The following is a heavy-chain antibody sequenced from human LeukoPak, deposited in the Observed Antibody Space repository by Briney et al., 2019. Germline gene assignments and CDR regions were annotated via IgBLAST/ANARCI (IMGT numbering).Heavy chain of an antibody. CDR1: GYTFTSYD. CDR3: PSGYGLRCAF. CDR2: MNPNSGNT. V-gene: IGHV1-8*02. Sequence: GSSVKVSCKASGYTFTSYDSNGVRQATGQGRDWMGWMNPNSGNTGYAQKFQGRVTMTMNTSISAAYMALSNLTSEDAAGHYCPSGYGLRCAFWGQGTLVTVSS. J-gene: IGHJ4*02. D-gene: IGHD4-17*01.